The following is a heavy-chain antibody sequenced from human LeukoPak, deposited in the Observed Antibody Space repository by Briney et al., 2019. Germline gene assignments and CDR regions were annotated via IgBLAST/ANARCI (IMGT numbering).Heavy chain of an antibody. CDR1: GFTFSSYN. J-gene: IGHJ4*02. CDR2: ISSSSSYI. Sequence: PGGSLRLSCAASGFTFSSYNMNWVRQAPGKGLEWVSSISSSSSYIYYADSVKGRFTISRDNAKNSLYLQMNSLRVEDTAVYYCARDTYDSSGYYLDYWGQGTLVTVSS. CDR3: ARDTYDSSGYYLDY. V-gene: IGHV3-21*01. D-gene: IGHD3-22*01.